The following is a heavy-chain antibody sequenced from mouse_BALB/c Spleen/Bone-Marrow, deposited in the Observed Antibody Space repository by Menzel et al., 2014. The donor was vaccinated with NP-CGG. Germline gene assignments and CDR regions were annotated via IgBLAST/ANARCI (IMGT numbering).Heavy chain of an antibody. CDR1: GFDFSRYW. D-gene: IGHD1-1*01. J-gene: IGHJ1*01. CDR3: ARLNYYGNLFV. V-gene: IGHV4-1*02. Sequence: EVQLVESGGGLVQPGGSLKLSCAASGFDFSRYWMSCVRQAPGKGLEWIGEINPESSTINYTPSLKDKFIISRDNAKNTLYLQMSKVRSEDTALYYCARLNYYGNLFVWGAGTTVTVSS. CDR2: INPESSTI.